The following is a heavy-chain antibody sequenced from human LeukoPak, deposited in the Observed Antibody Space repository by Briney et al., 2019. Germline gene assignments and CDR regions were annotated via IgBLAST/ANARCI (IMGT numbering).Heavy chain of an antibody. CDR2: IKQDGSEK. CDR3: AKGEKWELYFDY. CDR1: GFTFSSYW. V-gene: IGHV3-7*03. Sequence: GGSLRLSCAASGFTFSSYWMTWVRQAPGKGLEWVANIKQDGSEKYYVDSVKGRFTISRDNSKNTLYLQMNSLRAEDTAVYYCAKGEKWELYFDYWGQGTLVTVSS. J-gene: IGHJ4*02. D-gene: IGHD1-26*01.